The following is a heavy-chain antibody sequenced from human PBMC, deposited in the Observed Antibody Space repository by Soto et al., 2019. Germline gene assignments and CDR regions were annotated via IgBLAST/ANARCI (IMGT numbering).Heavy chain of an antibody. J-gene: IGHJ6*02. D-gene: IGHD2-2*01. CDR3: ARDQGIVVVPAATLHYYYGMDV. CDR2: ISSSSSYI. V-gene: IGHV3-21*01. Sequence: EVQLVESGGGLVKPGGSLRLSCAASGVTFSSYSMNWVRQAPGKGLEWVSSISSSSSYIYYADSVKGRFTISRDNAKNSLYLQMNSLRAEDTAVYYCARDQGIVVVPAATLHYYYGMDVWGQGTTVTVSS. CDR1: GVTFSSYS.